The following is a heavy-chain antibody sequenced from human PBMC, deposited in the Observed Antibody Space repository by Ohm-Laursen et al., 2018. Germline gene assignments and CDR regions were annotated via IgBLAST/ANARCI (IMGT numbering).Heavy chain of an antibody. CDR2: ICGSGGST. Sequence: SLRLFCAASGFTFFSYSLCWVRQAPGKGLGWVSTICGSGGSTYYVDSVKGRFTISRDNSKNTLYLQMNSLRAEDTAVYYCAKDNDGRGDDYWGQGTLGTVSS. CDR3: AKDNDGRGDDY. V-gene: IGHV3-23*01. D-gene: IGHD1-26*01. CDR1: GFTFFSYS. J-gene: IGHJ4*02.